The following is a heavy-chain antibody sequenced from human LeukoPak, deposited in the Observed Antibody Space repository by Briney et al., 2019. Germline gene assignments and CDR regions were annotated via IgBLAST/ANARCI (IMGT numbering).Heavy chain of an antibody. Sequence: ASVKVSCKASGYTFTNSYMHWVRQAPGRGLEYLAWINLKSGDAIYAQKFQGRVTLTRDTSISTAYMDLGSLRSDDTAIYYCAREGRHCGGDCYSFDSWGQGTVVTVCS. V-gene: IGHV1-2*02. CDR3: AREGRHCGGDCYSFDS. D-gene: IGHD2-21*02. J-gene: IGHJ4*02. CDR2: INLKSGDA. CDR1: GYTFTNSY.